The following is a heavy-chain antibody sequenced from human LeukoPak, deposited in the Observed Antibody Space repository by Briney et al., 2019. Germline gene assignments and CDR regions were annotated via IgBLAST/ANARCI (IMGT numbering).Heavy chain of an antibody. J-gene: IGHJ4*02. Sequence: ASVKVSCKASGYTFTGYYMHWVRQAPGQGLEWMGWINPNSGGTNYAQKFQGRVTMTRDTSISTAYLQWSSLKASDTAMYYCATQYSAYDPFDYWGQGTLVTVSS. V-gene: IGHV1-2*02. CDR3: ATQYSAYDPFDY. D-gene: IGHD5-12*01. CDR1: GYTFTGYY. CDR2: INPNSGGT.